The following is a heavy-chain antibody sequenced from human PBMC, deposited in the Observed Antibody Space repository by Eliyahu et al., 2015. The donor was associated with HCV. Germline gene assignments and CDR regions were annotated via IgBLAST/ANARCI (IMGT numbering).Heavy chain of an antibody. CDR2: IYWDDGK. V-gene: IGHV2-5*02. Sequence: QIILKESGPALVKPTQTLTLTCTFSGFXLSASGVGVGWIRQPPGKALEWLALIYWDDGKRYSPSLKSRLTITKDTSKNQVVLTMTNMDPVDTATYYCAHRVVPXAILGGWFDPWGQGTLVTVSS. CDR1: GFXLSASGVG. J-gene: IGHJ5*02. CDR3: AHRVVPXAILGGWFDP. D-gene: IGHD2-2*02.